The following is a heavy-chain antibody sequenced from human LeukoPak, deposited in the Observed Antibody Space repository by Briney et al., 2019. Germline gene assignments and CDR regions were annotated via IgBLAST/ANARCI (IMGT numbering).Heavy chain of an antibody. J-gene: IGHJ4*02. D-gene: IGHD5-12*01. CDR2: INSDGSSI. V-gene: IGHV3-74*03. CDR1: GFTFSSYR. CDR3: AREGRVSGYDFDC. Sequence: GGSLRLSCAASGFTFSSYRMHWVRQAPGKGLVWVSRINSDGSSITYADSVKGRFTISRDNAKNTLYLQMNSLRVEDTTVYYCAREGRVSGYDFDCWGQGTLVTVSS.